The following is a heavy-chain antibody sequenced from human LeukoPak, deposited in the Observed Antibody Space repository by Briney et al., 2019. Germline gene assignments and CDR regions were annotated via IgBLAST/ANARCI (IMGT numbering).Heavy chain of an antibody. V-gene: IGHV4-34*01. CDR3: ARDRVYYYGSGSYYYGMDV. CDR1: GGSISSYY. D-gene: IGHD3-10*01. J-gene: IGHJ6*02. Sequence: PSETLSLTCTVSGGSISSYYWSWIRQPPGKGLEWIGEINHSGSTNYNPSLKSRVTISVDTSKNQFSLKLSSVTAADTAVYYCARDRVYYYGSGSYYYGMDVWGQGTTVTVSS. CDR2: INHSGST.